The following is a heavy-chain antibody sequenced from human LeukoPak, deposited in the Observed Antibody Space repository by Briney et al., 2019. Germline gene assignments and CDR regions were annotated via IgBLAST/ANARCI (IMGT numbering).Heavy chain of an antibody. CDR1: GFTFGDHT. D-gene: IGHD3-9*01. CDR2: IYSGGST. J-gene: IGHJ3*02. Sequence: GRSLTLSCAASGFTFGDHTLNWVRQAPGKGLEWVSVIYSGGSTYYADSVKGRFTISRHNSKNTLYLQMNSLRAEDTAVYYCARGYYDILTGYYTNDAFDIWGQGTMVTVSS. CDR3: ARGYYDILTGYYTNDAFDI. V-gene: IGHV3-53*04.